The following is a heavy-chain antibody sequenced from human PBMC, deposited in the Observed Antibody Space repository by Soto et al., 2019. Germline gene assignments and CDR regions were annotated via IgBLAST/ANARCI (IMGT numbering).Heavy chain of an antibody. CDR1: GGTLSSYA. J-gene: IGHJ6*02. CDR2: IIPIFGTA. D-gene: IGHD6-13*01. Sequence: RASVKVSCKASGGTLSSYAISWVRQAPGQGLEWMGGIIPIFGTANYAQKFQGRVTITADESTSTAYMELSSLRSEDTAVYYCARARAAAGHYYYGMDVWGQGTTVTVSS. V-gene: IGHV1-69*13. CDR3: ARARAAAGHYYYGMDV.